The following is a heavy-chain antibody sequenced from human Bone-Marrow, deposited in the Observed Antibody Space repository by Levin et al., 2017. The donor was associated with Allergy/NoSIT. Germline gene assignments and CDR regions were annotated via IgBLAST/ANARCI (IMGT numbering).Heavy chain of an antibody. CDR1: GFNFSTYN. Sequence: GESLKISCAASGFNFSTYNMNWVRQAPGKGLEWVSSITRSSDYMYYADSVKGRFTISRDNAKNSLFLQMNSLRVDDTAVYYCAKDRTYGILWNYGMDVWGQGTRSPSP. D-gene: IGHD4-17*01. CDR2: ITRSSDYM. CDR3: AKDRTYGILWNYGMDV. V-gene: IGHV3-21*01. J-gene: IGHJ6*02.